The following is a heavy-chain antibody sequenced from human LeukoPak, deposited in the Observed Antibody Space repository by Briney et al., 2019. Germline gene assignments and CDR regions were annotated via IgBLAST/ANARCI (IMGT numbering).Heavy chain of an antibody. CDR2: INPNSGGT. CDR3: ARVHYDILTGYYYYYGMDV. Sequence: GASVKVSCKASGYTFTGYYMHGVRQAPGQGLEWMGWINPNSGGTNYAQKFQGRVTMTRDTSISTAYMELSRLRSDDTAVYYCARVHYDILTGYYYYYGMDVWGQGNTVTVSS. CDR1: GYTFTGYY. J-gene: IGHJ6*02. V-gene: IGHV1-2*02. D-gene: IGHD3-9*01.